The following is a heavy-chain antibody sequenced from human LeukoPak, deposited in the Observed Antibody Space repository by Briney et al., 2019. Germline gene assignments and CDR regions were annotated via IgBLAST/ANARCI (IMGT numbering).Heavy chain of an antibody. CDR3: ARGGITMIVVVHDAFDI. V-gene: IGHV1-2*02. D-gene: IGHD3-22*01. Sequence: GASVKVSCKASGYTFTGYYMHWVRQDPGQGLEWMGWINPNSGGTNYAQKFQGRVTMTRDTSISTAYMELSRLRSDDTAVYYCARGGITMIVVVHDAFDIWGQGTMVTVSS. J-gene: IGHJ3*02. CDR2: INPNSGGT. CDR1: GYTFTGYY.